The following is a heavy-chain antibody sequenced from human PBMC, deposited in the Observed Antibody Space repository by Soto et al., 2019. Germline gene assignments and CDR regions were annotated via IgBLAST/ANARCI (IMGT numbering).Heavy chain of an antibody. V-gene: IGHV3-48*02. CDR3: ARLYYDYV. CDR1: GFTFSTYS. CDR2: IDYSSDTI. D-gene: IGHD3-3*01. Sequence: HLVESGGGLVQPGGSLRLSCAASGFTFSTYSMNWVRQAPGKGLEWISYIDYSSDTIFYADSVKGRFTISRDNAKNSLYLQMNSLRDEDTAVYYCARLYYDYVWGQGTTVTVSS. J-gene: IGHJ6*02.